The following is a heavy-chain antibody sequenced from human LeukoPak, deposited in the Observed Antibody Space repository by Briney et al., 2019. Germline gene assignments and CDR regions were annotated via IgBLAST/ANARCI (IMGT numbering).Heavy chain of an antibody. V-gene: IGHV3-74*01. Sequence: PGGSLRLSCAASGFSVRSNYMSWVRQAPGKGLVWVSRINSDGSSTSYADSVKGRFTISRDNAKNTLYLQMNSLRAEDTAVYYCARAPERYYYYYMDVWGKGTTVTVSS. D-gene: IGHD1-14*01. CDR2: INSDGSST. CDR1: GFSVRSNY. J-gene: IGHJ6*03. CDR3: ARAPERYYYYYMDV.